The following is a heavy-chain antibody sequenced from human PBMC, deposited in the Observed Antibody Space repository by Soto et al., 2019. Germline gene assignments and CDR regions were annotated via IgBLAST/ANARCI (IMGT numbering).Heavy chain of an antibody. D-gene: IGHD2-15*01. CDR1: GFTFRNYA. Sequence: QVQLVESGGGGVQPGGSLRLSCAASGFTFRNYAMHWVRQAPGKGLEWVAIISFDGINRFYRDSVKGRFTISRDNSKNTLYLEMSSLRAEDTAVYFCAKELSYCSGTSCYHHDVSDNWGQGTLVTVSS. J-gene: IGHJ4*02. CDR2: ISFDGINR. CDR3: AKELSYCSGTSCYHHDVSDN. V-gene: IGHV3-30*18.